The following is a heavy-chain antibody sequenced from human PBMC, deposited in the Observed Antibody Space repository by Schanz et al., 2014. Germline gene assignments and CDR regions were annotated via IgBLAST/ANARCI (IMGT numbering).Heavy chain of an antibody. Sequence: EVQLVESGGGVVRPGGSLRLSCAASGFTFENYALTWVRQVPGKGLEWVSAISGGGGTTYYADSVKGRFTISRDNSKNTLYLQMKSLRAEDTAVYYCARVKYCTITRCYRTETEGIYYMDVWGKGTTVTVSS. CDR1: GFTFENYA. J-gene: IGHJ6*03. CDR3: ARVKYCTITRCYRTETEGIYYMDV. D-gene: IGHD2-2*01. CDR2: ISGGGGTT. V-gene: IGHV3-23*04.